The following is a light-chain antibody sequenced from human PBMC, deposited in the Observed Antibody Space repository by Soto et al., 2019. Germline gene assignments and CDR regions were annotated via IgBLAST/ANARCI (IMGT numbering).Light chain of an antibody. J-gene: IGKJ4*01. CDR3: QQYDNLLT. Sequence: DIQMTQSPSPLSASVGDRVTITCQASQDISKYLNWYQQKPGKAPKLLIYGASNLQTGVPSRFSGSGSGTDFTFTISSLQPEDIATYYCQQYDNLLTFGGGTKVEIK. V-gene: IGKV1-33*01. CDR1: QDISKY. CDR2: GAS.